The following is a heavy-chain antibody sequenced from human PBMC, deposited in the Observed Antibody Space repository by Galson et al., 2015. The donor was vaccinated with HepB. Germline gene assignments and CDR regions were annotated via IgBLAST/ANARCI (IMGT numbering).Heavy chain of an antibody. CDR2: INPNGGST. V-gene: IGHV1-46*01. Sequence: SVKVSCKASGYTFTSYYMHWVRQAPGQGLEWMRIINPNGGSTSYAQKFQGRVTMTRDTSTSTVYMELSSLRSEDTAVYYCARSLGEGVIVATAPGDYGMDVWGQGTTVTVSS. D-gene: IGHD5-12*01. CDR1: GYTFTSYY. CDR3: ARSLGEGVIVATAPGDYGMDV. J-gene: IGHJ6*02.